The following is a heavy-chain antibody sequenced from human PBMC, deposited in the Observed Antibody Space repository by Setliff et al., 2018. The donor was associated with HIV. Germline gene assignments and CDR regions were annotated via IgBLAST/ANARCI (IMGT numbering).Heavy chain of an antibody. CDR1: GYMFIAYG. CDR2: IGPYNGRT. CDR3: ARDYIHVFDI. V-gene: IGHV1-2*02. Sequence: ASVKVSCKTSGYMFIAYGMSWVRRAPGQGLEWMGWIGPYNGRTEYAQNFQGRVTVTRDTSINTVYLEVNGLKSDDTAVYYCARDYIHVFDIWGQGTMVTVSS. J-gene: IGHJ3*02.